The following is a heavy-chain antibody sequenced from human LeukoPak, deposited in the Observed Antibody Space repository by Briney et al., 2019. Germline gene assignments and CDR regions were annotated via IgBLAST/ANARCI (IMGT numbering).Heavy chain of an antibody. J-gene: IGHJ5*02. V-gene: IGHV5-51*01. CDR2: IYPGDSDT. CDR3: ARPTNYYDSSGYPADNWFDP. D-gene: IGHD3-22*01. Sequence: GESLKISCKGSGYSFTSYWIGWVRQMPGKGLEWMGIIYPGDSDTRYSPSFQGQVTISADKSISTAYLQWSSLKASDTAMYYCARPTNYYDSSGYPADNWFDPWGQGTLVTVSS. CDR1: GYSFTSYW.